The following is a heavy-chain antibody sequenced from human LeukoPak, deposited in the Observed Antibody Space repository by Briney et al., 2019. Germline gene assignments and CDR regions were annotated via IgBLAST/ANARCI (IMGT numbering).Heavy chain of an antibody. J-gene: IGHJ5*02. D-gene: IGHD5-12*01. CDR1: GYTFTSYA. CDR3: ARDLRGYDYNWFDP. V-gene: IGHV7-4-1*02. CDR2: INTNTGNP. Sequence: ASVKVSCKASGYTFTSYAMNWVRQAPGQGLEWMGWINTNTGNPTYAQGFTGRFVFSLDTSVSTAYLQISSLKAEDTAVYYCARDLRGYDYNWFDPWGQGTLVTVSS.